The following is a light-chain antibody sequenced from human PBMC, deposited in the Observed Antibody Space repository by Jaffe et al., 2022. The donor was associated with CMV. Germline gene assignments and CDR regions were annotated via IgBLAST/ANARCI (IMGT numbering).Light chain of an antibody. CDR1: QSVSSTS. Sequence: EVVLTQSPGTLSLSAGERATLSCRASQSVSSTSLAWYQQKPGQTPRLLIFGSSTRATGIPDRFSGSGSGTDFTLTINSLEPEDLAVYYCLHYSASRPLYTFGQGTKVALK. CDR2: GSS. CDR3: LHYSASRPLYT. J-gene: IGKJ2*01. V-gene: IGKV3-20*01.